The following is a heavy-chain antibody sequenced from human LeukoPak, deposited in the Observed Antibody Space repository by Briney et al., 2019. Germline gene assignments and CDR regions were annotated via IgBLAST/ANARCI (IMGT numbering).Heavy chain of an antibody. J-gene: IGHJ4*02. CDR3: AARPTSAAVAPSDF. CDR2: ISGSGGTT. D-gene: IGHD6-19*01. Sequence: GGSLRLSCAASGFTFSTYAMSWVRQAPGEGLEWVSGISGSGGTTYYADSVKGRFTISRDNSKNTLNVQMNSLRAEDTAVYYCAARPTSAAVAPSDFWGQGTLVTVSS. CDR1: GFTFSTYA. V-gene: IGHV3-23*01.